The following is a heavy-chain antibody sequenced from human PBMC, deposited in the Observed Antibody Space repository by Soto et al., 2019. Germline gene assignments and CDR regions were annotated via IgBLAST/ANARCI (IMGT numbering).Heavy chain of an antibody. Sequence: GGSLRLSCAASGFTVSSNYMNWVRQAPGKGLEWVSVIYSDDRTYYADSVKGRFTISRDNSKNTVYLQLNSLRAEDTAVYYCTRERFLEWLVGVRFWAFDNWGQGTMVPVSS. CDR2: IYSDDRT. D-gene: IGHD3-3*01. CDR1: GFTVSSNY. V-gene: IGHV3-53*01. J-gene: IGHJ3*02. CDR3: TRERFLEWLVGVRFWAFDN.